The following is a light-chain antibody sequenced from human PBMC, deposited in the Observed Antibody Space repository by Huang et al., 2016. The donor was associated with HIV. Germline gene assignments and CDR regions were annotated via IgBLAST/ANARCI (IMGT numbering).Light chain of an antibody. V-gene: IGKV3-15*01. CDR3: QQYNNLHLT. J-gene: IGKJ4*01. Sequence: IVMTQTPATLPVSPGGRATLSCRASQSVGGNMAGYQQKPGQAPRLIIYGSTTRAAGVPARFSGSVSGTDFTLTIYTLQSEDFAVYYCQQYNNLHLTFGGGTTV. CDR2: GST. CDR1: QSVGGN.